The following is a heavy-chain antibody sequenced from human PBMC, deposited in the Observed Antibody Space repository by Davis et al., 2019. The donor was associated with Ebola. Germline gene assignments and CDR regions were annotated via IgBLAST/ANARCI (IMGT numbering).Heavy chain of an antibody. Sequence: PSETLSLTCTVSGGSVSSGSYYWSWIRQPPGKGLEWIGYIYYSGSTNYNPSLKSRVTISVDTSKNQFSLKLSSVTAADTAVYYCARVTISGPTYYYDSSGYYWFDPWGQGTLVTVSS. J-gene: IGHJ5*02. V-gene: IGHV4-61*01. D-gene: IGHD3-22*01. CDR2: IYYSGST. CDR1: GGSVSSGSYY. CDR3: ARVTISGPTYYYDSSGYYWFDP.